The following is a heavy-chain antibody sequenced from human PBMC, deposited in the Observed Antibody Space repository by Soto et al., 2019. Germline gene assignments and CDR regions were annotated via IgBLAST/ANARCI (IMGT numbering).Heavy chain of an antibody. D-gene: IGHD6-13*01. CDR2: INAGNGNT. V-gene: IGHV1-3*01. Sequence: ASVKVSCQASGYSFTSYAMHWVRQAPGQRLEWMGWINAGNGNTKYSQKFQGRVTITRDTSASTAYMELSSLRSEDTAVYYCARGVYVSSWYFDWGQGTLVTVSS. CDR1: GYSFTSYA. CDR3: ARGVYVSSWYFD. J-gene: IGHJ4*02.